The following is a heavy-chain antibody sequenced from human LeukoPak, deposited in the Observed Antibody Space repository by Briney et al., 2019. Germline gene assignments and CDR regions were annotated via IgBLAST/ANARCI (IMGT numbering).Heavy chain of an antibody. CDR2: LRSNSRGATS. J-gene: IGHJ4*02. V-gene: IGHV3-15*01. D-gene: IGHD3-22*01. CDR1: GFTFSNAW. CDR3: AMGSNSYDSSDFDH. Sequence: GGSLRLPCAASGFTFSNAWLNWFRQAPGKGREGVGRLRSNSRGATSDYATPVKGRVTISRDDSRNTLYLQINSLSTEDTARYYCAMGSNSYDSSDFDHGGQGTLVIVTS.